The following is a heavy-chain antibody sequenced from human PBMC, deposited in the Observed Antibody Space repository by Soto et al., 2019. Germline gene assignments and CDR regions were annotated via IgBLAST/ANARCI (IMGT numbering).Heavy chain of an antibody. CDR3: ARDGIAAAGTSWFDP. V-gene: IGHV1-3*05. Sequence: QVQLVQSGAEEKKPGASVKVSCKASGYTFTSHAMHWVRQAPGQRLEWMGWINAGNGNTKYSQKFQGRVTITTDTSASTAYMELSSLRSEDTAVYSCARDGIAAAGTSWFDPWGQGTLVTVSS. J-gene: IGHJ5*02. CDR2: INAGNGNT. CDR1: GYTFTSHA. D-gene: IGHD6-13*01.